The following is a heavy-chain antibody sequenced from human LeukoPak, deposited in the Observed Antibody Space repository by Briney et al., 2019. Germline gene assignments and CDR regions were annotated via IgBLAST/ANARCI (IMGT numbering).Heavy chain of an antibody. Sequence: GGSLRLSCAAPGFTFSSYSMNWVRQAPGKGLEWVSSISSSSSYIYYADSVKGRFTIFRDNAKNTLFLQMNSLRAEDTAVYYCAKDKSMVRELDYWGQGNLVTVSS. J-gene: IGHJ4*02. CDR1: GFTFSSYS. D-gene: IGHD3-10*01. V-gene: IGHV3-21*01. CDR2: ISSSSSYI. CDR3: AKDKSMVRELDY.